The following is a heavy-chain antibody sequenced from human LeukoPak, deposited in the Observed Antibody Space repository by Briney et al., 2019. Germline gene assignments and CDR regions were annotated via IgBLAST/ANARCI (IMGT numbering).Heavy chain of an antibody. D-gene: IGHD1-1*01. Sequence: ASVKVSCKASGYTFTGYYMHWVRQAPGQGLECMGWINPNSGCTNYAQKFQGRATMTRDTSISTAYMELSRLRSDDTAVYYCARDQLEHYDYWGQGTLVTVSS. CDR2: INPNSGCT. CDR1: GYTFTGYY. J-gene: IGHJ4*02. CDR3: ARDQLEHYDY. V-gene: IGHV1-2*02.